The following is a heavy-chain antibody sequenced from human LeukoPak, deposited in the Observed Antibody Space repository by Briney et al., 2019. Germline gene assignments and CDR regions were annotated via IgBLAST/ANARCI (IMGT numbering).Heavy chain of an antibody. CDR2: INAGNGNT. Sequence: ASVKVSCKTSGNTFSSNIINWVRQAPGQRLDWMGWINAGNGNTKYSEKFQGRVTITRDTPASTVYMELNSLRSEDTAVYYCARERPTTTAFHVWGQGTMVTVS. CDR1: GNTFSSNI. V-gene: IGHV1-3*01. CDR3: ARERPTTTAFHV. D-gene: IGHD1-14*01. J-gene: IGHJ3*01.